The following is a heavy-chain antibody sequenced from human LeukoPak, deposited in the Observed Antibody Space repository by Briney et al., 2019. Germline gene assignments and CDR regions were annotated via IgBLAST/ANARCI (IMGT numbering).Heavy chain of an antibody. V-gene: IGHV4-34*01. J-gene: IGHJ6*02. CDR1: SGSFSGYS. Sequence: SETLSLTCAVYSGSFSGYSWSWIRQPPGKGLEWIGEINHSGSINYNPSVRSRVTISEDTSKNQFSLNLNSVTAADTAVYYCTRDLAYCSTTTCPDVWGQGTTVTVSS. CDR3: TRDLAYCSTTTCPDV. CDR2: INHSGSI. D-gene: IGHD2-2*01.